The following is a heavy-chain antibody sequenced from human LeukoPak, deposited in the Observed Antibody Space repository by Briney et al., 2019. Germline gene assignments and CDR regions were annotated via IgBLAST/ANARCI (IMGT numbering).Heavy chain of an antibody. J-gene: IGHJ4*02. V-gene: IGHV4-34*01. CDR1: GGSFSGSY. D-gene: IGHD6-13*01. Sequence: SETLSLTCAVHGGSFSGSYWSWIRQTPGNGLVWIGEINHTGSTNYNPSLKSRATISVDMSKNQFSLKVSSVTAADTAVYYCARTTYIAAAGMFDYWGQGTLVTVSS. CDR2: INHTGST. CDR3: ARTTYIAAAGMFDY.